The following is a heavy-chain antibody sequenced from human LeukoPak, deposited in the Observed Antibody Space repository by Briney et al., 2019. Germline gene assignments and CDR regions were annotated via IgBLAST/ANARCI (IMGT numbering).Heavy chain of an antibody. CDR1: GYTFTSYG. CDR3: ARDRHSSSSAEWFDT. J-gene: IGHJ5*02. V-gene: IGHV1-18*01. Sequence: GASVKVSCKASGYTFTSYGISWARQAPGQGLEWVGWISAYNGNTNYAQKLQGRVTMTTDTSTSTAYMELRSLRSDDTAVYYCARDRHSSSSAEWFDTWGQGTLVTVSS. D-gene: IGHD6-6*01. CDR2: ISAYNGNT.